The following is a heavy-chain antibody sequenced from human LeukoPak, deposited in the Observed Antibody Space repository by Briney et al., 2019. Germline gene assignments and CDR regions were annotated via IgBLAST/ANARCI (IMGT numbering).Heavy chain of an antibody. Sequence: GGSLRLSCAASGFTLSNAWMSWVRQAPGKGLECVGRIKSKTDGGTTDYAAPVKGRFTISRDDSENTLYLQMNSLKTEDTAVYYCTTGGYRYGYHSFDYWRQGTLVTVSS. D-gene: IGHD5-18*01. CDR3: TTGGYRYGYHSFDY. V-gene: IGHV3-15*01. J-gene: IGHJ4*02. CDR1: GFTLSNAW. CDR2: IKSKTDGGTT.